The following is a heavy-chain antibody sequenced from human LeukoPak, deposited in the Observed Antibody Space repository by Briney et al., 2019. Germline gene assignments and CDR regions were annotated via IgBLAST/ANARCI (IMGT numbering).Heavy chain of an antibody. CDR3: AKDLEDTAMVLGY. V-gene: IGHV3-33*06. J-gene: IGHJ4*02. CDR1: GFTFSSYG. CDR2: IWYDGSNK. Sequence: PGGSLRLSCAASGFTFSSYGMHWVRQAPGKGLGWVAVIWYDGSNKYYADSVKGRFTISRDNSKNTLYLQMNSLRAEDTAVYYCAKDLEDTAMVLGYWGQGTLVTVSS. D-gene: IGHD5-18*01.